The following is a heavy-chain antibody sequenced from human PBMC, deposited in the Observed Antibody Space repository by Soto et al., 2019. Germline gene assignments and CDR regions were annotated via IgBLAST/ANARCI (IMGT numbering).Heavy chain of an antibody. CDR2: ISYDGSNK. J-gene: IGHJ4*02. Sequence: PGGSLRLSCAASGFTFSSYAMHWVRQAPGKGLEWVAVISYDGSNKYYADSVKGRFTISRDNSKNTLYLQMNSLRAEDTAVYYCARESQISSMATIPFFDYWGQGTLVTVSS. CDR3: ARESQISSMATIPFFDY. V-gene: IGHV3-30-3*01. CDR1: GFTFSSYA. D-gene: IGHD5-12*01.